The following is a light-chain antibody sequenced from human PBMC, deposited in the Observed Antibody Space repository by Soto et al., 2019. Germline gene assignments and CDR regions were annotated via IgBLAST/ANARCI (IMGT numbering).Light chain of an antibody. CDR3: QAWGEGIRV. Sequence: QPVLTQSPSASASLGASVKLTCTLSSGHSNYAIAWHQLQPEKGPRYLMKVNSDGSHNKGDGIPDRFSGSSSGAERYLTISSLLSEDEADYYCQAWGEGIRVFGGGTQLTVL. CDR2: VNSDGSH. CDR1: SGHSNYA. V-gene: IGLV4-69*01. J-gene: IGLJ7*01.